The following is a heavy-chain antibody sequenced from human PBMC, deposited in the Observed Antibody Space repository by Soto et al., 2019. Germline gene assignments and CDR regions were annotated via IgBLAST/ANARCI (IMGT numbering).Heavy chain of an antibody. Sequence: GGSLRLSCATSGFTLNDYYISWVRQVPGKGLEWVGNIKGDGSDPHYVDSVKGRFTISRDNAENLIYLQMNHLRVEDTAMYYCVRDPVTADWGQGTPVTVSS. CDR2: IKGDGSDP. CDR3: VRDPVTAD. V-gene: IGHV3-7*03. J-gene: IGHJ4*02. CDR1: GFTLNDYY.